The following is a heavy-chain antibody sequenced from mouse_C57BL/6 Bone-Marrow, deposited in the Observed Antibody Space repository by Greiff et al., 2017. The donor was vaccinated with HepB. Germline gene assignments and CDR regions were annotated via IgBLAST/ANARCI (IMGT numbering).Heavy chain of an antibody. CDR2: IWWDDDK. V-gene: IGHV8-8*01. CDR3: ARIHYYGSSFPYYFDY. J-gene: IGHJ2*01. D-gene: IGHD1-1*01. CDR1: GFSLSTFGMG. Sequence: QVQLKESGPGILQPSQTLSLTCSFSGFSLSTFGMGVGWIRQPSGKGLEWLAHIWWDDDKYYNPALKSRLTISKDTSKSQVFLKIANVDTADTATYYCARIHYYGSSFPYYFDYWGQGTTLTVSS.